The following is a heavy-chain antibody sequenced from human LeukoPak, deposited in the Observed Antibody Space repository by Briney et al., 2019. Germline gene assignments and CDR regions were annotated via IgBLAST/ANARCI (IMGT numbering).Heavy chain of an antibody. J-gene: IGHJ4*02. CDR3: ARDPPPVIVGGTTADY. Sequence: ASVTVSCKASGYTFTGYYIHWVRQAPGQGLEWMGWSNPNSGGTNYAQKFQGRVTMTRDTSINTAYMEVTRLKSDDTAIYYCARDPPPVIVGGTTADYWGQGTLVTVSS. D-gene: IGHD1-26*01. CDR1: GYTFTGYY. CDR2: SNPNSGGT. V-gene: IGHV1-2*02.